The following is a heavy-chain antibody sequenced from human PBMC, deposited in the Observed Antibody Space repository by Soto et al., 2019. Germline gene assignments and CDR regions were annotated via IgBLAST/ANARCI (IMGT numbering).Heavy chain of an antibody. J-gene: IGHJ6*04. V-gene: IGHV4-39*01. CDR1: GCSISSSSYY. Sequence: PSETLSLTCTVSGCSISSSSYYWGWIRQPPGKGLEWIGSIYYSGSTYYNPSLKSRVTISVDTSKNQFSLKLSSVTAADTAVYYCARLSIVATIRMDVWGKGTTVTVSS. CDR2: IYYSGST. CDR3: ARLSIVATIRMDV. D-gene: IGHD5-12*01.